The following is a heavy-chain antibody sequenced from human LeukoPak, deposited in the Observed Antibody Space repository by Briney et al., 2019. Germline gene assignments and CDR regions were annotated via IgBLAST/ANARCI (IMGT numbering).Heavy chain of an antibody. CDR2: IYSGGAT. J-gene: IGHJ4*02. CDR1: GFTVNRTY. Sequence: GGSLRLSCAASGFTVNRTYMSWVRQAPGRGLEWVSVIYSGGATYYSDSVKGRFTISRDNAKNTLYLQMNSLGAEDTAVYYCTTVLSSNRYNLCDYWGQGTLVTVSS. CDR3: TTVLSSNRYNLCDY. D-gene: IGHD6-13*01. V-gene: IGHV3-66*01.